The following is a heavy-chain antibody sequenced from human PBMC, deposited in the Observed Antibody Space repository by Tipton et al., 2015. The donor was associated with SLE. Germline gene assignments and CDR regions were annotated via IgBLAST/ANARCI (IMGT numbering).Heavy chain of an antibody. Sequence: TLSLTCAVSGGSISSGGYSWSWIRQPPGKGLEWIGYIYHSGSTYYNPSLKSRVAISVDTSKNQFSLNLSSVTAADTAVYYCARGHIGWGFDPWGQGTLVTVSS. CDR2: IYHSGST. V-gene: IGHV4-30-2*01. D-gene: IGHD1-26*01. CDR1: GGSISSGGYS. J-gene: IGHJ5*02. CDR3: ARGHIGWGFDP.